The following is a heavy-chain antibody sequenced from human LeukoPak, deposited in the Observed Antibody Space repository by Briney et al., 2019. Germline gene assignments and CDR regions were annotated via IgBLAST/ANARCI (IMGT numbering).Heavy chain of an antibody. CDR1: GYTFTGYY. D-gene: IGHD6-6*01. J-gene: IGHJ6*03. V-gene: IGHV1-2*02. CDR2: INPNSGGT. CDR3: ARTPSNYYYYMDV. Sequence: ASVKVSCKASGYTFTGYYMHWVRQAPGQGLEWMGWINPNSGGTNYAQKFQGRVTMTRDTSISTAYMELSRLRSDDTAVYYCARTPSNYYYYMDVWGKGTTVTISS.